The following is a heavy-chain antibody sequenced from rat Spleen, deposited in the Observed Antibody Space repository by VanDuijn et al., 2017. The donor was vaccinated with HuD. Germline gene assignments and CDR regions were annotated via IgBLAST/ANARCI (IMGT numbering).Heavy chain of an antibody. V-gene: IGHV5-35*01. J-gene: IGHJ2*01. CDR2: IHPDGSKT. CDR3: SRTTTVAPFDY. Sequence: EVQLVESGGGLVQPGSPLKLSCAASGFTLSSNWLSWIRQAPVKGLEWVATIHPDGSKTYYPDTLKGRFVISKDNAKKTGYLQLNNLRSEETAMYYCSRTTTVAPFDYWGQGVMVTVSS. CDR1: GFTLSSNW. D-gene: IGHD1-1*01.